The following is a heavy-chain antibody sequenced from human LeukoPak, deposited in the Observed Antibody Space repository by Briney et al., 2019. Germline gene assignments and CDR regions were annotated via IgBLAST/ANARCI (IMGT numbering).Heavy chain of an antibody. Sequence: GASVKVSCKASGYSFTDYYIHWLRQAPGQGLAWMGRIDPNSGGTRSEHGFLGRVTMTRDTSIRTAYMELSRLMSDDAAVYYCARGPLSGAFDIWGQGTMVTVSS. CDR2: IDPNSGGT. V-gene: IGHV1-2*06. J-gene: IGHJ3*02. CDR1: GYSFTDYY. D-gene: IGHD5/OR15-5a*01. CDR3: ARGPLSGAFDI.